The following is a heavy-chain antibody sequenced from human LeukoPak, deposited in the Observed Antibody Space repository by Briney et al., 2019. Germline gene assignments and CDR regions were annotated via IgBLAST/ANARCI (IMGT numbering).Heavy chain of an antibody. J-gene: IGHJ5*02. CDR2: INPKSGGT. CDR1: GYTFSGYY. Sequence: ASVKVSCKASGYTFSGYYMHWVRQAPGQGLEWMGWINPKSGGTNEAQKFHDRVTMTRDTSIRTAYMEVSRLRSDDTAVYYCAKHRLVAAAGMEHSWFDPWGQGTLVTVSS. V-gene: IGHV1-2*02. D-gene: IGHD6-13*01. CDR3: AKHRLVAAAGMEHSWFDP.